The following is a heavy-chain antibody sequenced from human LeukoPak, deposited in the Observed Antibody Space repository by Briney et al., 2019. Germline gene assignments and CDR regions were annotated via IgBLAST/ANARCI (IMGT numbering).Heavy chain of an antibody. D-gene: IGHD6-19*01. V-gene: IGHV3-7*01. CDR1: GFTFSSYW. J-gene: IGHJ5*02. CDR3: ARESTVAGTDWFDP. CDR2: IKQDGSEK. Sequence: GGSLRLSCAASGFTFSSYWMSWVRQAPGKGLEWVANIKQDGSEKYYVDSVKGRFTIPRDNAKNSLYLQMNSLRAEDTAVYYCARESTVAGTDWFDPWGQGTLVTVSS.